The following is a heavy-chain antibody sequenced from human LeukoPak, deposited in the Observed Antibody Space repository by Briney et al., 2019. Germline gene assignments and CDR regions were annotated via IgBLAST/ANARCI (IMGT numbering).Heavy chain of an antibody. CDR1: GASISPYC. CDR2: IYYSGST. V-gene: IGHV4-59*08. Sequence: PSETLSLTCTVSGASISPYCWSWSRHPPGKGLGWIGYIYYSGSTNYNPSLKSRVTMSVDTSKNQFSLELTSVTAADTAVYYCARKVATINPFDYWGQGTLVTVSS. D-gene: IGHD5-24*01. J-gene: IGHJ4*02. CDR3: ARKVATINPFDY.